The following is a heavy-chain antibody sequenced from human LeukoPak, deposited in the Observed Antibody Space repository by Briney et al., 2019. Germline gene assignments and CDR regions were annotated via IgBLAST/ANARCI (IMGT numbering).Heavy chain of an antibody. V-gene: IGHV3-43D*03. CDR1: GFTFDDYA. Sequence: GGSLRLSCAASGFTFDDYAMHWVRQAPGKGLEWVSLISWDGGSTYYADSVKGRFTISRDNSKNSLYLQMNSLRAEDTALYYCAKPRATRSGLYYYYYYMDVWGKGTTVTVSS. J-gene: IGHJ6*03. CDR3: AKPRATRSGLYYYYYYMDV. CDR2: ISWDGGST. D-gene: IGHD5-24*01.